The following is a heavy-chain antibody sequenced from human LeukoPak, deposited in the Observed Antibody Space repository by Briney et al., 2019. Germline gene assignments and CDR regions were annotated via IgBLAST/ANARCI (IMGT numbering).Heavy chain of an antibody. V-gene: IGHV4-34*01. D-gene: IGHD4-23*01. CDR1: GGAFSGYY. J-gene: IGHJ4*02. CDR3: ARGRVYGDYGVKD. CDR2: INHSGST. Sequence: SETLSLTCAVYGGAFSGYYWSWIRQSPGKGLGWIGEINHSGSTNYNPSLKSRVTISVDTSKNQFSLKLSSVTAADTAVYYCARGRVYGDYGVKDWGQGTLVTVSS.